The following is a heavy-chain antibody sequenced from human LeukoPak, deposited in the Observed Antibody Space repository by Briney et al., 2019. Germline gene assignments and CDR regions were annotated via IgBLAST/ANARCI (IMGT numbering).Heavy chain of an antibody. Sequence: ASVKVSCKASGGTFSSYAISWVRQATGQGLEWMGWMNPNSGNTGYAQKFQGRVTMTRNTSISTAYMELSSLRSEDTAVYYCARGRGLLYDYWGQGTLVTVSS. V-gene: IGHV1-8*02. J-gene: IGHJ4*02. CDR2: MNPNSGNT. CDR3: ARGRGLLYDY. D-gene: IGHD5-18*01. CDR1: GGTFSSYA.